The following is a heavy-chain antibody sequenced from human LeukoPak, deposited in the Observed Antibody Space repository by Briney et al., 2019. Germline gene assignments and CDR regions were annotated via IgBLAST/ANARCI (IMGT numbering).Heavy chain of an antibody. Sequence: GGSLRLSCAASGFTFSSHGMSWVRQAPGKGLEWVSAISGSGGSTYYADSVKGRFTISRDNSKNTLYLQMNSLRAEDTAVYYCARVIEPHPGFDPWGQGTLVTVSS. CDR2: ISGSGGST. D-gene: IGHD2/OR15-2a*01. CDR1: GFTFSSHG. V-gene: IGHV3-23*01. J-gene: IGHJ5*02. CDR3: ARVIEPHPGFDP.